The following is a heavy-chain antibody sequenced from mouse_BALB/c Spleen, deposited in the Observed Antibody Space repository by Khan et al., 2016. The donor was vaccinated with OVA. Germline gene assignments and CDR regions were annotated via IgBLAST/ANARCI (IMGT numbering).Heavy chain of an antibody. CDR2: IWGGGTT. V-gene: IGHV2-6-5*01. CDR1: GFSLTDYG. D-gene: IGHD2-10*02. Sequence: QVQLKDSGPGLVAPSQNLSITCTVSGFSLTDYGVSWIRQPPGKGLEWLGVIWGGGTTYYNSAPKSRLSIRKDNSKSQVFLKMSSLQTDDTGMYYCAKGVWSYYFALDYWGQGTSVTVSS. J-gene: IGHJ4*01. CDR3: AKGVWSYYFALDY.